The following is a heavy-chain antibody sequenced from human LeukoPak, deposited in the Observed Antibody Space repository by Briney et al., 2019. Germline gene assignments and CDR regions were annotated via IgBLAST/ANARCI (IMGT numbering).Heavy chain of an antibody. CDR1: GYTFTGYY. Sequence: ASVKVSCKASGYTFTGYYIHWVRQAPGQGLEWMGWMNPNSGNTGYAQKFQGRVTMTRNTSISTAYMELSSLRSEDTAVYYCARIPYYYDSSGYLEYYYYGMDVWGQGTTVTVSS. D-gene: IGHD3-22*01. CDR3: ARIPYYYDSSGYLEYYYYGMDV. V-gene: IGHV1-8*02. CDR2: MNPNSGNT. J-gene: IGHJ6*02.